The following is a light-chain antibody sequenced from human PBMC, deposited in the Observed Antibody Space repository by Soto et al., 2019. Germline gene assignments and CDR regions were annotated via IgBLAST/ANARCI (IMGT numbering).Light chain of an antibody. CDR3: QQYGSSRYT. Sequence: ETVLTQSPGTLSLSPGERATLSCRASQSVSSTWLAWYQQTPGQPPRLLIYGASSRASGIPDRFSGSGSGTEFTLTISRLEPEDFAVYYCQQYGSSRYTFGQGTKLEIK. CDR1: QSVSSTW. CDR2: GAS. V-gene: IGKV3-20*01. J-gene: IGKJ2*01.